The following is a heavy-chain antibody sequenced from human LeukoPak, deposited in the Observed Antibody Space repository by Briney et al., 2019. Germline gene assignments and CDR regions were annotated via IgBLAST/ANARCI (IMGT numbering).Heavy chain of an antibody. CDR3: ARANPPPAGDDAFDI. CDR2: INHSERS. D-gene: IGHD3-10*01. V-gene: IGHV4-34*01. CDR1: GGSFSGYY. J-gene: IGHJ3*02. Sequence: PSETLSLTCAVYGGSFSGYYWSWIRQPPGKGLEWIGEINHSERSNNNPSLKSRVAISVDASKNQFSLKLSSVTAADTAVYYCARANPPPAGDDAFDIWGQGTLVTVSS.